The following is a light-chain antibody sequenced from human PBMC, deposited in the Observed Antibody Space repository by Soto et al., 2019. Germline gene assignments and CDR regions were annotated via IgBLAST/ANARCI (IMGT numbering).Light chain of an antibody. Sequence: IPLTQSPSSLSASVGDRVTISCRASQGIANFLAWYQQKPGKAPKLLIYAASTLQSGVPSRFSGSGSGTDFTLTINSLQPEDFATYYCQQLNSFPIPFGPGTKVDIK. CDR2: AAS. CDR3: QQLNSFPIP. V-gene: IGKV1-9*01. CDR1: QGIANF. J-gene: IGKJ3*01.